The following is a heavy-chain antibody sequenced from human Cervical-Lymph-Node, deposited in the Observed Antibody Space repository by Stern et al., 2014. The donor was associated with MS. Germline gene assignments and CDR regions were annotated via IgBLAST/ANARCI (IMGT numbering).Heavy chain of an antibody. Sequence: QVQLQQSGPGLVKPSETLSLTCTVSGASITNRDYWGWIRQPPGKGLEWIGRGYYSGLTYYRPSLTSRAAISIDTSRNQFFLRLNSVTATDTAVYFCARGVTAVTNYVPNWCFDLWGRGTLVTVSS. V-gene: IGHV4-39*02. CDR3: ARGVTAVTNYVPNWCFDL. D-gene: IGHD4-11*01. CDR1: GASITNRDY. CDR2: GYYSGLT. J-gene: IGHJ2*01.